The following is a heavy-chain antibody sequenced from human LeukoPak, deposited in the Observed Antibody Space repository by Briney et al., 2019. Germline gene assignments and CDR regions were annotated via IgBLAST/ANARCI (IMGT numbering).Heavy chain of an antibody. CDR2: INHSGST. CDR3: ARGAGLLNRRWSTLS. Sequence: SETLSLTCAVYGGSFSGYYWSWIRQPPGKGLEWIGEINHSGSTNYNPSLKSRVTISVDTSKNQFSLKLSSVTAADTAVYYCARGAGLLNRRWSTLSWGQGTLVTVSS. CDR1: GGSFSGYY. J-gene: IGHJ5*02. D-gene: IGHD4-23*01. V-gene: IGHV4-34*01.